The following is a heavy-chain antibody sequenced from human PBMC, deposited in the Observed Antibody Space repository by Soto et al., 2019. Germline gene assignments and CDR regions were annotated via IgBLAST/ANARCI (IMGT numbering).Heavy chain of an antibody. J-gene: IGHJ4*02. D-gene: IGHD2-21*02. CDR3: ARAHESGFGDSVPAGFGY. Sequence: QVQLVESGGGVVQPGRSLKLSCAASGFIFGRFGMHWVRQPPGKGLEWVAVIWNDGSNKLYADSVQGRFTISRDNSKNTLYLEMASLRAEDTAVYYCARAHESGFGDSVPAGFGYWGQGTLVTVSS. CDR1: GFIFGRFG. CDR2: IWNDGSNK. V-gene: IGHV3-33*01.